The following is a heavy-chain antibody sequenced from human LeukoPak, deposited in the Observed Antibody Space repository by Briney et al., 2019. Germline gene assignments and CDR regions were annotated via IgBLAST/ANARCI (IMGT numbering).Heavy chain of an antibody. V-gene: IGHV4-4*02. J-gene: IGHJ5*02. CDR1: GGSISSSNW. Sequence: SETLSLTCAVSGGSISSSNWWSWVRQPPGKGLEWIGEICHSGSTNYNPSLKSRVTISVDKSKNQFSLKLSSVTAADTAVYYCARTTGYGGGIDWFDPWGQGTLVTVSS. CDR2: ICHSGST. CDR3: ARTTGYGGGIDWFDP. D-gene: IGHD5-12*01.